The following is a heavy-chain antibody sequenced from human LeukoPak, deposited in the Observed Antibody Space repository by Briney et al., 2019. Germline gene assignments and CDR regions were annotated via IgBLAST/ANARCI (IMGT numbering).Heavy chain of an antibody. V-gene: IGHV3-30-3*01. CDR2: ISYDGSNK. Sequence: GGSLRLSFAASGFTFSSYAMHWVRQAPGKGLEWVAVISYDGSNKYYADSVKGRFTISRDNSKNTLYLQMNSLRAEDTAVYYCARQYYDILTGLYYYYGMDVWGQGTTVTVSS. CDR3: ARQYYDILTGLYYYYGMDV. J-gene: IGHJ6*02. D-gene: IGHD3-9*01. CDR1: GFTFSSYA.